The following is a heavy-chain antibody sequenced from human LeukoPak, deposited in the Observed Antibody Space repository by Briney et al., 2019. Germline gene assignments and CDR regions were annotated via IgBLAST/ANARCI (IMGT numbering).Heavy chain of an antibody. J-gene: IGHJ6*02. Sequence: SETLSLTCTVSGGSISSGGYYWSWIRQHPGKGLEWIGYIYYSGSTYYNSSLKSRVTISVDTSKNQFSLKLSSVTAADTAVYYCARDHYYDSXXXYFGMDVWGQGTTVTV. CDR1: GGSISSGGYY. V-gene: IGHV4-31*03. D-gene: IGHD3-22*01. CDR2: IYYSGST. CDR3: ARDHYYDSXXXYFGMDV.